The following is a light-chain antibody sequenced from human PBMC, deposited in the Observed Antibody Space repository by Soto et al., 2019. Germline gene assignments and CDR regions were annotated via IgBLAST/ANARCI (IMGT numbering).Light chain of an antibody. Sequence: DIQMTQSPSYVYASVGETVTFTCRASEDVSRWLGWYQQKPGRAPSLLIFGATSLQDGVPSRFSGIGSGTHFTLTISGVQPDDFATYFCQQANVFPRSFGQGTKLDFK. CDR1: EDVSRW. J-gene: IGKJ2*01. CDR2: GAT. CDR3: QQANVFPRS. V-gene: IGKV1D-12*01.